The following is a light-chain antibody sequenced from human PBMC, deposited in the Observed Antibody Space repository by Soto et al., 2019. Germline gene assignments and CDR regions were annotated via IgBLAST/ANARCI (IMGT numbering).Light chain of an antibody. Sequence: QSVLTQPPSVSGAPGQRVNISCTGSSSNIGAGYDVHWYQQLPGTAPKLLIYGNINRPSGVPDRFSGSKSGTSASLAITGLQAEDEADYYCQSYDSSLSGSVVFGGGTKVTVL. J-gene: IGLJ2*01. V-gene: IGLV1-40*01. CDR3: QSYDSSLSGSVV. CDR2: GNI. CDR1: SSNIGAGYD.